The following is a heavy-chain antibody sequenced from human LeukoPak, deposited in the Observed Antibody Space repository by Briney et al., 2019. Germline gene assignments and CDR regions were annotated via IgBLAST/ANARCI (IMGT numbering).Heavy chain of an antibody. CDR2: INPKSGDT. CDR3: ARESRRTMVRGVIPDAFDI. CDR1: GYTFTDYY. V-gene: IGHV1-2*04. J-gene: IGHJ3*02. Sequence: ASVRVSCKGSGYTFTDYYIHWVRQAPGQGLEWMAWINPKSGDTNYAQKFQGWVTMTRDTSISTAYMELSRLRSDDTAVYYCARESRRTMVRGVIPDAFDIWGQGTMVTVSS. D-gene: IGHD3-10*01.